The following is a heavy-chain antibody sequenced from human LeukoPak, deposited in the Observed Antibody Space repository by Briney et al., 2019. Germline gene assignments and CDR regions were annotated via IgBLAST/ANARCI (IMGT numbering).Heavy chain of an antibody. CDR3: ARGRNLVGY. V-gene: IGHV4-39*07. CDR2: INHSGST. Sequence: PSETLSLTCTVSGGSISSSSYYWGWIRQPPGKGLEWIGEINHSGSTNYNPSLKSRVTISVDTSKNQFSLKLSSVTAADTAVYYCARGRNLVGYWGQGTLVTVSS. CDR1: GGSISSSSYY. J-gene: IGHJ4*02. D-gene: IGHD2-15*01.